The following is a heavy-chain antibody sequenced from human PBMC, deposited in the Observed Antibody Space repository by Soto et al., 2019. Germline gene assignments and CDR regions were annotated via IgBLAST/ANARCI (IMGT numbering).Heavy chain of an antibody. D-gene: IGHD6-13*01. J-gene: IGHJ4*02. CDR2: IYHTGST. Sequence: QVQLQESGPGLVKPSGTLSLTCAVSGDSINSDNWWSWVRQPPGKGLEWIGEIYHTGSTNYNPSLKSRVLISVDKSQNQFFLKLTSVTAADTAVYFCVRGERQQQRDSWGQGTLVTVSS. V-gene: IGHV4-4*02. CDR3: VRGERQQQRDS. CDR1: GDSINSDNW.